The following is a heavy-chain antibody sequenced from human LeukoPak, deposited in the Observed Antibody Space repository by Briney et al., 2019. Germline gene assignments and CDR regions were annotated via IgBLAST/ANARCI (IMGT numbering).Heavy chain of an antibody. CDR2: ISGSGGST. D-gene: IGHD6-13*01. V-gene: IGHV3-23*01. J-gene: IGHJ4*02. CDR3: ARDLRAAAGMSFGFDY. Sequence: GGSLRLSCAASGFTFSSYAMSWVRQAPGKGLEWVSAISGSGGSTYYADSVKGRFTISRDNSKNTLYLQMNSLRAEDTAVYYCARDLRAAAGMSFGFDYWGQGTLVTVSS. CDR1: GFTFSSYA.